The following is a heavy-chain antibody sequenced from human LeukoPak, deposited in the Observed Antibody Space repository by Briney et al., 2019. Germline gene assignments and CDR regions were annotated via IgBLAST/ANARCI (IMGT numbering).Heavy chain of an antibody. V-gene: IGHV3-23*01. J-gene: IGHJ1*01. CDR1: GFTFNSFA. Sequence: GGSLRLSCAASGFTFNSFAMNWVRQAPGKGLEWVSVISGSGYSTYYADSVKGRFTISRDNSKNTLYLQISSLRAEDTAVYYCAKDRSGSTAEYFQHWGQGTLVTVSS. CDR3: AKDRSGSTAEYFQH. CDR2: ISGSGYST. D-gene: IGHD3-10*01.